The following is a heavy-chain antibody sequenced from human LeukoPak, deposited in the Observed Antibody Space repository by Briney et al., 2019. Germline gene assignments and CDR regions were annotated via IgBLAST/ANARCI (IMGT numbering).Heavy chain of an antibody. CDR1: GGPIGSSAYY. Sequence: SETLSLTCSVSGGPIGSSAYYWGWIRQAPGKGLEWIGNVFHSGGTYYNPSLQSRVTISIDTSKNQFSLKMTSMTATDTALYYCARSKSGSYHSPFDYWGQGTLLIVSS. V-gene: IGHV4-39*01. J-gene: IGHJ4*02. CDR2: VFHSGGT. CDR3: ARSKSGSYHSPFDY. D-gene: IGHD1-26*01.